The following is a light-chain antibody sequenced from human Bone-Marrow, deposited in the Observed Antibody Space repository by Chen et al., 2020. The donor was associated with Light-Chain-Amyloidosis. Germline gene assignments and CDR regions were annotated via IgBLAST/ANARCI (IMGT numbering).Light chain of an antibody. CDR3: CSYAGSSTWV. V-gene: IGLV2-23*01. Sequence: QSALTQPASVSGSPGQSITIFCTGNSSDVGSYNLVSWYQQHPGKAPKLMIYDDNKRPSGVSNRFSGSKSGNTASLTISGLQADDEADYYCCSYAGSSTWVFGGGTKLTVL. CDR2: DDN. CDR1: SSDVGSYNL. J-gene: IGLJ3*02.